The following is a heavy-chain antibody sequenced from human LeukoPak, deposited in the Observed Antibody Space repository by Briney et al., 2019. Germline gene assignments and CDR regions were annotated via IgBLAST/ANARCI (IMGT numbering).Heavy chain of an antibody. CDR3: ARVPAGVIGMKDAFDI. CDR1: GFTFSSYW. Sequence: GGSLRLSCAASGFTFSSYWMSWVRQAPGKGLEWVANIKQDGSEKYYVDSVKGRFTIPRDNAKNSLYLQMNSLRAEDTAVYYCARVPAGVIGMKDAFDIWGQGTMVTVSS. V-gene: IGHV3-7*01. D-gene: IGHD3-16*02. J-gene: IGHJ3*02. CDR2: IKQDGSEK.